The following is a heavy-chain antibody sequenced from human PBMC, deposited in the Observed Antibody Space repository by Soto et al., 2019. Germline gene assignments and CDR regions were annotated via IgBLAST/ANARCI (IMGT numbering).Heavy chain of an antibody. D-gene: IGHD3-10*01. Sequence: EVQLVQSGAEVKKPGEFLKISCKASGYSFTTYWIGWVRQKSGEGLEWVGITHPGDSDTRYSPSFQGQVTISADESITTASLQWSSLKASDTAMYYCVRRFYGSESRGDLDYWGQGTLVTVSS. J-gene: IGHJ4*02. CDR1: GYSFTTYW. V-gene: IGHV5-51*01. CDR3: VRRFYGSESRGDLDY. CDR2: THPGDSDT.